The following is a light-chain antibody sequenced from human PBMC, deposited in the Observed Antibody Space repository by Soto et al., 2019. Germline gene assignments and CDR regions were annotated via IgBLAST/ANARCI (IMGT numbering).Light chain of an antibody. CDR1: HSASSNY. CDR2: GAS. Sequence: EIVMTQSPGTLSLSPGETATLSCRASHSASSNYVAWFHQKPGQAPRLLIYGASGRATGVPDRFSASGSGTDFTLTISSLEPEDFAVYYCQQYGRSPFTFGPGTKVDI. V-gene: IGKV3-20*01. CDR3: QQYGRSPFT. J-gene: IGKJ3*01.